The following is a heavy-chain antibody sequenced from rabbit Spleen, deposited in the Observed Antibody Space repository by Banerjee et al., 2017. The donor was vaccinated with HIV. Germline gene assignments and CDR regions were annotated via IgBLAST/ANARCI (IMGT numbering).Heavy chain of an antibody. CDR1: GLDFSSKYC. Sequence: QEQLEESGGDLVKPGASLALTCKASGLDFSSKYCICWVRQAPGKGLEWIACIYVANYDTAYYARWARGRFTISTTASTTVTMKMTTLTVAATATYFCARDSAGREDFNLWGPGTLVTVS. CDR2: IYVANYDTA. CDR3: ARDSAGREDFNL. V-gene: IGHV1S45*01. D-gene: IGHD4-2*01. J-gene: IGHJ4*01.